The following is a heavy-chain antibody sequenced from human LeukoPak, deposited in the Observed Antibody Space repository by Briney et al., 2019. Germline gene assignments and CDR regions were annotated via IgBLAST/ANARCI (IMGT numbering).Heavy chain of an antibody. V-gene: IGHV3-23*01. CDR3: AKDRVVVVPAGDYYYYGMDV. D-gene: IGHD2-2*01. Sequence: PGGSLRLSCAASGFTFSSYSMNWVRQAPGRGLEWVSSLRGNGDTFYADSVKGRFTLSRDDSRNTVYLQLNNLRVEDTAVYYCAKDRVVVVPAGDYYYYGMDVWGQGTTVTVSS. CDR2: LRGNGDT. CDR1: GFTFSSYS. J-gene: IGHJ6*02.